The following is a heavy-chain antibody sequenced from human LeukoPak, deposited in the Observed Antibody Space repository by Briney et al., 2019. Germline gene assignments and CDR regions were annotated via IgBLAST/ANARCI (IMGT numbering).Heavy chain of an antibody. V-gene: IGHV1-24*01. J-gene: IGHJ4*02. D-gene: IGHD3-10*01. CDR3: ARDPYYYGSGSYYNPRPLFDY. CDR1: GYTLTELS. Sequence: ASVKVSCKVSGYTLTELSMHWVRQAPGKGLEWMGGFDPEDGETIYAQKFQGRVTMTEDTSTDTAYMELSSLRSEDTAVYYCARDPYYYGSGSYYNPRPLFDYWGQGTLVTVSS. CDR2: FDPEDGET.